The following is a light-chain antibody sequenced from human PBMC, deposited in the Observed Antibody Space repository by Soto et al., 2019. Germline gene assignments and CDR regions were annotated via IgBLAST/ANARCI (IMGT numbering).Light chain of an antibody. Sequence: EIVLTQSPGTLSLSPGERATLSCRASQSVSSSYLGWYQQKPGQAPRLLIYGASCRATGMPDRFIGSGSGTEFTLTISRLEPEDFVVYFCQQYGSSFSFTFGPGTKVDIK. J-gene: IGKJ3*01. CDR1: QSVSSSY. V-gene: IGKV3-20*01. CDR2: GAS. CDR3: QQYGSSFSFT.